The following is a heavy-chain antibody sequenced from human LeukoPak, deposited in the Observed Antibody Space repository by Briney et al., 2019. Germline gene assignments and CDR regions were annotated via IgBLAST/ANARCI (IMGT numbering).Heavy chain of an antibody. CDR3: ARHDMGERRFFWFDP. CDR1: GFTFSDYY. D-gene: IGHD1-1*01. V-gene: IGHV3-11*01. J-gene: IGHJ5*02. Sequence: PGGSLRLSCAASGFTFSDYYMSWIRQAPGKGLEWVSYISSSGSTIYYADSVKGRFTISRDNAKNSLYLQMNSLRAEDTAVYYCARHDMGERRFFWFDPWGQGTLVTVSS. CDR2: ISSSGSTI.